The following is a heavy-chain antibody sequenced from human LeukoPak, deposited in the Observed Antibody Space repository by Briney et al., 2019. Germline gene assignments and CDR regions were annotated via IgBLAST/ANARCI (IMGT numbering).Heavy chain of an antibody. Sequence: ASETLSLTCTVSGGSISSYYWSWIRQPAGKGLEGIGRIYTSGSTNYNPSLESRVTMPVDTSKNQFSLKLSSVTAADTAVYYCARESEWLANFDYWGQGTLVTVSS. CDR3: ARESEWLANFDY. CDR2: IYTSGST. D-gene: IGHD6-19*01. V-gene: IGHV4-4*07. CDR1: GGSISSYY. J-gene: IGHJ4*02.